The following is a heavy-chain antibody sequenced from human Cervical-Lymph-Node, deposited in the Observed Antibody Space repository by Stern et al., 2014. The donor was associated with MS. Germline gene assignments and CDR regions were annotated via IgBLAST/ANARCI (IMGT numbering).Heavy chain of an antibody. V-gene: IGHV1-69*06. J-gene: IGHJ5*02. D-gene: IGHD3-10*01. CDR2: VILFVGTS. Sequence: VQLVESGAEVQKPGSSVKVACKSSGGISWVRQAPGQGLEWMGEVILFVGTSNYAQNFQGRVTITADTSTNTTYLHLSRLTSADTAVYYCARGSGDNWFGPWGQGTLVTVSS. CDR3: ARGSGDNWFGP. CDR1: GG.